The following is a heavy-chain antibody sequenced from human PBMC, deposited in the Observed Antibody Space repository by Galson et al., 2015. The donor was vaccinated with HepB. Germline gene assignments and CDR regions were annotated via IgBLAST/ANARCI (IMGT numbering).Heavy chain of an antibody. J-gene: IGHJ4*02. D-gene: IGHD6-13*01. V-gene: IGHV3-33*08. CDR3: ARDPSSWRRSYYFDY. Sequence: SLRLSCAASGFTFSRYGMHWVRQVPGKGLEWVALTWHDGSNSFYAASVKGRFTIARDNSQNTLYLHMTNLRAEDTALYYCARDPSSWRRSYYFDYWGQGTLVTVSS. CDR1: GFTFSRYG. CDR2: TWHDGSNS.